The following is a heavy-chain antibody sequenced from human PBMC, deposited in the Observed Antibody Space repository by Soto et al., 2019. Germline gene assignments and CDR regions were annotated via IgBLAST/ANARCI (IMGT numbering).Heavy chain of an antibody. Sequence: QGQLVQSGAEEKKPGASVKVSCKASGYTFTGYAIHWVRQAPGQRLEWMGWINAGNGNTKYSLKFQGRVTITRDTSASTAYMELSSLRSEDTAVYYCARSAVSPFGGLIGPFDYWGQGNLVTVSS. J-gene: IGHJ4*02. CDR1: GYTFTGYA. V-gene: IGHV1-3*05. CDR2: INAGNGNT. CDR3: ARSAVSPFGGLIGPFDY. D-gene: IGHD3-16*02.